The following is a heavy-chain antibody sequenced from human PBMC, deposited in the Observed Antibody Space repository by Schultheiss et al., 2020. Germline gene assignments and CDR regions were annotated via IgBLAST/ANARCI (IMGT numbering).Heavy chain of an antibody. J-gene: IGHJ4*02. Sequence: SETLSLTCTVSGGSVSSASYFWNWMRQAPGKGLEWIGYIFYTGSTNYNPSLKSRVTMSLDTSNNQFSLKLSSVTAADTAVYYCGRYLRSGGYRHFDFWGLGTLVTVSS. CDR1: GGSVSSASYF. D-gene: IGHD1-26*01. CDR2: IFYTGST. V-gene: IGHV4-61*01. CDR3: GRYLRSGGYRHFDF.